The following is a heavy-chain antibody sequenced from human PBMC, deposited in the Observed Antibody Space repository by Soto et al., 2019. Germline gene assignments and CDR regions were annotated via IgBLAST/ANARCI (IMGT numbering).Heavy chain of an antibody. D-gene: IGHD3-3*01. V-gene: IGHV4-31*03. CDR2: IHYSGST. J-gene: IGHJ4*02. CDR1: GTSISSGGYF. Sequence: QVQLQESGPGLVKPSQTLSLACSVSGTSISSGGYFWSWIRQLPGKGLEWIGYIHYSGSTYYNPSVKNRVVMSMDTSKNDFYLKLKSVTAADTAVYYCARGFVETAMAFDYWGQGALVTVSS. CDR3: ARGFVETAMAFDY.